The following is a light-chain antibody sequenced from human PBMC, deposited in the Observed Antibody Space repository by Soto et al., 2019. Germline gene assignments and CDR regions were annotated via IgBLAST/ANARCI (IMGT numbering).Light chain of an antibody. Sequence: QSALTQPASVSGSPGQSITISCTGTSSDVGGYDYVSWYQQHPGKAPKLIIFEVSNRPSGTSNRFSDSKSGNTASLTTSGLQAEDEADYFCISYTSSSPIDVFGTGTKVTVL. CDR3: ISYTSSSPIDV. CDR2: EVS. V-gene: IGLV2-14*01. CDR1: SSDVGGYDY. J-gene: IGLJ1*01.